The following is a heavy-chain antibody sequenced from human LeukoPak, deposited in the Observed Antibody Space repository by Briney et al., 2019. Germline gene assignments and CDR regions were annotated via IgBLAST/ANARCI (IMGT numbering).Heavy chain of an antibody. CDR3: ARDASRTGTT. Sequence: GGSLRLSCAASGFTLSSYEMNWVRQAPGKGLEWVSYISSSGSTIYYADSVKGRFAISRDNAKNSVYLQMNSLRGEDTAVYYCARDASRTGTTWGQGTLVTVSS. D-gene: IGHD1-1*01. J-gene: IGHJ5*02. CDR2: ISSSGSTI. V-gene: IGHV3-48*03. CDR1: GFTLSSYE.